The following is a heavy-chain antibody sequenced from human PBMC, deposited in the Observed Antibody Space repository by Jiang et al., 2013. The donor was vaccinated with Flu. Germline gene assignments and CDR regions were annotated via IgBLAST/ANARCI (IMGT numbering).Heavy chain of an antibody. J-gene: IGHJ4*02. V-gene: IGHV1-3*01. CDR3: ARGGGVALDS. Sequence: GAEVKKPGASVKVSCRASGYTFTRYDVYWVRQAPGQRLEWMGWINAGSGYTRYSEKFQGRVTITRDTSASTVYMEVSGLKSEDTALYYCARGGGVALDSWGQGTLVTVSS. CDR2: INAGSGYT. CDR1: GYTFTRYD. D-gene: IGHD2-8*02.